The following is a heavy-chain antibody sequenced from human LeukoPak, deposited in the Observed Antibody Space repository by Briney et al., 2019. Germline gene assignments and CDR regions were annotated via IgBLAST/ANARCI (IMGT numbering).Heavy chain of an antibody. CDR1: GYTFNAYT. J-gene: IGHJ4*02. D-gene: IGHD6-19*01. CDR3: ARGSTSDWPLDH. CDR2: IDADNGDT. Sequence: AASVKVSCKASGYTFNAYTIHWVRQAPGQRFEWMGWIDADNGDTTYSQNLQGRLTITRDTSARTVYMGLSSLRSEDTAVYYCARGSTSDWPLDHWGQETLVTISS. V-gene: IGHV1-3*01.